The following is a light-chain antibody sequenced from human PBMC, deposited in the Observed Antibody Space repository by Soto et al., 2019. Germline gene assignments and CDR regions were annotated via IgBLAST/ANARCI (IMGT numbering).Light chain of an antibody. V-gene: IGKV3-20*01. CDR3: HDYDGPPFT. CDR2: GVS. Sequence: EIVLTQSPGTLSLSPGERATLSCRASQSVNSRFLAWYQQKPGQAPSLLIYGVSSRATGIPDRFSGSGSGKDFTLIISRLEPEDFGVYYCHDYDGPPFTFGPGTKVDIK. J-gene: IGKJ3*01. CDR1: QSVNSRF.